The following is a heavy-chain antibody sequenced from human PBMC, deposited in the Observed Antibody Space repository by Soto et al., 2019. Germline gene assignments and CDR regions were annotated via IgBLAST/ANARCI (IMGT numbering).Heavy chain of an antibody. CDR2: IIPIFGTA. V-gene: IGHV1-69*06. D-gene: IGHD3-3*01. CDR1: GGTVSSYA. J-gene: IGHJ6*02. CDR3: ARDHGLRFLEWSLDV. Sequence: LVEVSCKASGGTVSSYAISLVRQAPGQGLEWMGGIIPIFGTANYAQKFKGRVTITADKATSTAYMDLSSLRSEDTAVYYCARDHGLRFLEWSLDVWGQGTTVTVFS.